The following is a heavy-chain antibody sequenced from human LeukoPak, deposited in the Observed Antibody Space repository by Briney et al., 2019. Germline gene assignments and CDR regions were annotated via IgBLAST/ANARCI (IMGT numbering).Heavy chain of an antibody. CDR1: GGSFSGYY. CDR3: ARLLLYYYGSGSGSNWFDP. CDR2: INHSGGT. D-gene: IGHD3-10*01. V-gene: IGHV4-34*01. Sequence: PSETLSLTCAVYGGSFSGYYWSWIRQPPGKGLEWIGEINHSGGTNYNPSLKSRVTISVDTSKNQFSLKLSSVTAADTAVYYCARLLLYYYGSGSGSNWFDPWGQGTLVTVSS. J-gene: IGHJ5*02.